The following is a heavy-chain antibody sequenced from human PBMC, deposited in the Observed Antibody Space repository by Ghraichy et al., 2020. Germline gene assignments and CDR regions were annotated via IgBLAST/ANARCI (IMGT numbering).Heavy chain of an antibody. J-gene: IGHJ4*02. CDR3: ARDDIVVVPAAMIPFDY. V-gene: IGHV3-48*01. CDR1: GFTFSSYS. CDR2: ISSSSSTI. D-gene: IGHD2-2*01. Sequence: GSLRLSCAASGFTFSSYSMNWVRQAPGKGLEWVSYISSSSSTIYYADSVKGRFTISRDNAKNSLYLQMNSLRAEDTAVYYCARDDIVVVPAAMIPFDYWGQGTLVTVSS.